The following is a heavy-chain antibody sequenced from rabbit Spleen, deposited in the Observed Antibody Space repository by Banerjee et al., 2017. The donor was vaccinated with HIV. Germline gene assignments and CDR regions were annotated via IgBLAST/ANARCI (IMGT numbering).Heavy chain of an antibody. CDR3: ARDSSGYLDADYFSL. V-gene: IGHV1S40*01. D-gene: IGHD1-1*01. J-gene: IGHJ4*01. Sequence: QSLEESGGDLVKPGASLTLTCTASGFSFSSGYWICWVRQAPGKGLELIACIYTSSGSTWYASWVNGRFSISKTSSTTVTLQVTSLTAADTATYFCARDSSGYLDADYFSLWGQGTLVTVS. CDR1: GFSFSSGYW. CDR2: IYTSSGST.